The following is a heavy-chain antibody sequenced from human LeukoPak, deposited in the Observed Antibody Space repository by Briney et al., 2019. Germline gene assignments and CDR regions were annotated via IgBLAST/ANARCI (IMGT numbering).Heavy chain of an antibody. J-gene: IGHJ4*02. D-gene: IGHD7-27*01. CDR2: IRGSGSGSGSSM. CDR1: GFIFSDYS. V-gene: IGHV3-48*04. CDR3: ARDNNWGFDY. Sequence: QTGGSLRLSCAASGFIFSDYSMNWVRQAPGKGLEWVSNIRGSGSGSGSSMYYADSVKGRFTISRDDAKNSLYLQMSSLRAEDTAFYYCARDNNWGFDYWGQGALVTVSS.